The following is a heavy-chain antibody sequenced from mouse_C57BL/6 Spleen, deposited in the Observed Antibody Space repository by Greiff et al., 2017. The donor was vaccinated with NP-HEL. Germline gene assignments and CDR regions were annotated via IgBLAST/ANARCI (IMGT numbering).Heavy chain of an antibody. V-gene: IGHV7-3*01. Sequence: EVMLVESGGGLVQPGGSLSLSGAASGFTFTDYYMSWVRQPPGKALEWLGFIRNKANGYTTEYSASVKGRFTISRDNSQSILYLQMNALRAEDSATYYCARTVVAFDYWGQGTTLTVSS. CDR2: IRNKANGYTT. CDR3: ARTVVAFDY. D-gene: IGHD1-1*01. J-gene: IGHJ2*01. CDR1: GFTFTDYY.